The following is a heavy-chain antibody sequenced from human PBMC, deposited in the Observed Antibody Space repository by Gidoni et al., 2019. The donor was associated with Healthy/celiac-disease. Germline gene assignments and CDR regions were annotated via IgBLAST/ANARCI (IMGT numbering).Heavy chain of an antibody. CDR1: GFSLSTSGVG. J-gene: IGHJ4*02. V-gene: IGHV2-5*02. Sequence: QITLKESGPTLVKPTQTLTLTCTFSGFSLSTSGVGMGWIRQPPGKALEWLALIYWDDDKRYSPSLKTRLTITKDTSKNQVVLTMTNMDPVDTATYYCAHRRRQWLVSGSAYFDYWGQGTLVTVSS. D-gene: IGHD6-19*01. CDR2: IYWDDDK. CDR3: AHRRRQWLVSGSAYFDY.